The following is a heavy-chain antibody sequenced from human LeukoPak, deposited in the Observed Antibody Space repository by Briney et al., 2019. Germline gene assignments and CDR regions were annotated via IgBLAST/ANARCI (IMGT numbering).Heavy chain of an antibody. Sequence: PGRSLRLSCTASGFTFGDYAMSWVRQAPGKGLEWVGFIRSKAYGGTTEYAASVKGRFTISRDDSKSIAYLQMNSLKTEDTAVYYCTRDDLVDGGFDYWGQGTLVTVSS. D-gene: IGHD2-2*01. CDR3: TRDDLVDGGFDY. J-gene: IGHJ4*02. CDR2: IRSKAYGGTT. V-gene: IGHV3-49*04. CDR1: GFTFGDYA.